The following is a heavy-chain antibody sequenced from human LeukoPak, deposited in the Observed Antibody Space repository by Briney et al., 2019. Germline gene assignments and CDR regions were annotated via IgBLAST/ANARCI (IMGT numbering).Heavy chain of an antibody. CDR2: IIPIFGTA. CDR1: GGAFSSYA. D-gene: IGHD1-26*01. V-gene: IGHV1-69*01. CDR3: ARVKSGSYGGDASDI. Sequence: SVKVSCKASGGAFSSYAISWVRQAPGQGLEWMGGIIPIFGTANYAQKFQGRVTITADESTSTAYMELSSLRSEDTAVYYCARVKSGSYGGDASDIWGQGTMVTVSS. J-gene: IGHJ3*02.